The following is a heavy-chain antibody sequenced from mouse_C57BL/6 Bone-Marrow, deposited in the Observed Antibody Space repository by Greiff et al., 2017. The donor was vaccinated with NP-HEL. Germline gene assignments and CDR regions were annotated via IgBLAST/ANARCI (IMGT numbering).Heavy chain of an antibody. V-gene: IGHV5-6*01. J-gene: IGHJ3*01. D-gene: IGHD2-4*01. Sequence: DVQLVESGGDLVKPGGSLKLSCAASGFTFSSYGMSWVRQTPDKRLEWVATISSGGSYTYYPDSVKGRFTISRDNAKNTLYLQMSSLKSEDTAMYYCARLGLRGAWFAYWGQGTLVTVSA. CDR1: GFTFSSYG. CDR3: ARLGLRGAWFAY. CDR2: ISSGGSYT.